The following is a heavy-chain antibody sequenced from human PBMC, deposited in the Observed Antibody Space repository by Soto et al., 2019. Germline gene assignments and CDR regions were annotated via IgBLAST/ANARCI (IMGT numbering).Heavy chain of an antibody. Sequence: GASVKVSCKASGYTFTSYGISWVRQAPGQGLEWMGWISAYNGNTNYAQKLQGRVTMTTDTSTSTAYMELRSLRSDDTAVYYCARDLRGYSYGFEPYWGQGTLVTVSS. V-gene: IGHV1-18*04. CDR3: ARDLRGYSYGFEPY. D-gene: IGHD5-18*01. CDR2: ISAYNGNT. J-gene: IGHJ4*02. CDR1: GYTFTSYG.